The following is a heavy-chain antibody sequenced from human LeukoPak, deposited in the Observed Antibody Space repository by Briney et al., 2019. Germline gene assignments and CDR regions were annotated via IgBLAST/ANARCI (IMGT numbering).Heavy chain of an antibody. J-gene: IGHJ4*02. V-gene: IGHV3-23*01. CDR2: ISGSGGST. CDR1: GFTFSSYA. D-gene: IGHD2/OR15-2a*01. Sequence: GGSLRLPCAASGFTFSSYAMSWVRQAPGKGLEWVSAISGSGGSTYYVDSVKGRFTISRDNSKNTLYLQMNSLRAEDTAVYYCAKDPSTVLGQFDYWGQGTLVTVSS. CDR3: AKDPSTVLGQFDY.